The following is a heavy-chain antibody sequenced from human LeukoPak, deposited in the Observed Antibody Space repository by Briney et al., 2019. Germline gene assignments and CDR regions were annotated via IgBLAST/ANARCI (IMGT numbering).Heavy chain of an antibody. CDR3: AKSKVVAATMGRFDY. J-gene: IGHJ4*02. D-gene: IGHD2-15*01. CDR2: ISGSDGST. CDR1: GFTFSSYA. V-gene: IGHV3-23*01. Sequence: GWSLRLSCAASGFTFSSYAMNWVRQAPGKGLEWVSAISGSDGSTYYADSVKGRFTISRDNSKNTLYLQMNSLRAEDTAVYYCAKSKVVAATMGRFDYWGQGTLVTVSS.